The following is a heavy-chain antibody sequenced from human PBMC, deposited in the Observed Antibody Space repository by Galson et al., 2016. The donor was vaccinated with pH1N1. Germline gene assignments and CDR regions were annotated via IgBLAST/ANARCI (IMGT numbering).Heavy chain of an antibody. CDR2: IIPIFNTT. CDR1: GGTFSSYA. Sequence: SVKVSCKASGGTFSSYAISWVRQAPGQGLEWMGGIIPIFNTTKYAQNFQGRVTITADELTTTAYMELTSLRSDDTAMYFCAREDYYDTDLSDWYFDLWGRGTPLTVSS. D-gene: IGHD3-22*01. J-gene: IGHJ2*01. V-gene: IGHV1-69*13. CDR3: AREDYYDTDLSDWYFDL.